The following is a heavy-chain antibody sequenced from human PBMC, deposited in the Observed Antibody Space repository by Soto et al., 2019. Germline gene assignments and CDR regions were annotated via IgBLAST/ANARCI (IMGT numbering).Heavy chain of an antibody. Sequence: ASVKVSCKASGYTFTSYGISWVRQAPGQGLEWMGWISAYNGNTNYAQKLQGRVTMTTDTSTSTAYMELRSLRSDDTAVYYCARVRRYCSSTSCREEKYYFDYWGQGTLVTVSS. CDR2: ISAYNGNT. D-gene: IGHD2-2*01. CDR1: GYTFTSYG. J-gene: IGHJ4*02. V-gene: IGHV1-18*01. CDR3: ARVRRYCSSTSCREEKYYFDY.